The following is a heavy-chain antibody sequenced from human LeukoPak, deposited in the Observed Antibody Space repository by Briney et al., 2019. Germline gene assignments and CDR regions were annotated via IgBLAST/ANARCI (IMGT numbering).Heavy chain of an antibody. Sequence: SETLSLTCTVSGGSISSYYWSWIRQPPGKGLEWIRYIYYSGSTNYNPSLKSRVTISVDTSKNQFSLKLSSVTAADTAVYYCARQYYYDGSGYYGDYYYYYMDVWGKGTTVTVSS. CDR3: ARQYYYDGSGYYGDYYYYYMDV. J-gene: IGHJ6*03. CDR2: IYYSGST. CDR1: GGSISSYY. V-gene: IGHV4-59*01. D-gene: IGHD3-22*01.